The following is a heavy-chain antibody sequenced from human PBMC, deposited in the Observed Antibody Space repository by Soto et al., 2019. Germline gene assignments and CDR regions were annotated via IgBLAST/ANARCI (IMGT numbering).Heavy chain of an antibody. CDR3: ARAYSSPADYYYYYGMDV. D-gene: IGHD6-13*01. J-gene: IGHJ6*02. V-gene: IGHV1-69*06. Sequence: QVQLVQSGAEVKKPGSSVKVSCKASGGTFSSYAISWVRQAPGQGLEWMGGIIPIFGTANYAQKFQGRVTITADKSTSTAYLGLSSLRSEDTAVYYCARAYSSPADYYYYYGMDVWGQGTTVTVSS. CDR1: GGTFSSYA. CDR2: IIPIFGTA.